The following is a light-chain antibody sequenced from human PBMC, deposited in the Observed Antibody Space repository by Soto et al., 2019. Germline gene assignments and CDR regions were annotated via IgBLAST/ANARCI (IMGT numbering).Light chain of an antibody. Sequence: SSLTQPASVSGAPGQSITISCTGAGSDVGGYNYVSWYQQHPGKAPKLMIYEVSNRPSGVSSRFSGSKSGNTASLTISGLQSEDEADYYCSSYTDSRTYVFGTGTKVTV. CDR1: GSDVGGYNY. J-gene: IGLJ1*01. V-gene: IGLV2-14*01. CDR3: SSYTDSRTYV. CDR2: EVS.